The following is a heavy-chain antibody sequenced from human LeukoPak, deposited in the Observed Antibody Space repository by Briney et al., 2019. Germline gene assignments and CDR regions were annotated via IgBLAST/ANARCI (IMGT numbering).Heavy chain of an antibody. Sequence: PGGSLRPSCAASGFIFSSYAMSWVRQAPGKELEWVAFIRYDGSNKYYADSVKGRFTISRDNSKNTLYLQMNSLRAEGTAVYYCAKPMTTVTTSFDYWGQGTLVTVSS. D-gene: IGHD4-17*01. CDR2: IRYDGSNK. J-gene: IGHJ4*02. CDR1: GFIFSSYA. CDR3: AKPMTTVTTSFDY. V-gene: IGHV3-30*02.